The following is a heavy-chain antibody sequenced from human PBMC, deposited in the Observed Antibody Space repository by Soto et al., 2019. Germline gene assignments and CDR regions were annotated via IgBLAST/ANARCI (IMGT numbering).Heavy chain of an antibody. D-gene: IGHD3-22*01. CDR1: GGTFSSYA. CDR2: IIPICGTA. V-gene: IGHV1-69*01. CDR3: ESPITGRGVITPRNWYFDL. J-gene: IGHJ2*01. Sequence: QVQLVQSGAEVKKPGSSVTVSCKASGGTFSSYAISWVRQAPGQGLEWMGGIIPICGTANYAQKFQGRVTITADESTSTGYMELSSLRSEDTAVYYCESPITGRGVITPRNWYFDLWGRGTLVTVSS.